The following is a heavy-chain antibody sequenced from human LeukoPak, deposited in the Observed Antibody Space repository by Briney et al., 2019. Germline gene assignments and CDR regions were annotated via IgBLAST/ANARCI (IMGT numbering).Heavy chain of an antibody. CDR1: GFTFDDYA. CDR3: GEGSSWPGDY. Sequence: PGGSLRLSCAASGFTFDDYAMHWVRQAPGKGLEWVSGISWNSGSIGYADSVKGRFTISRDNAKNSLYLQMNSLRAEDTAVYYCGEGSSWPGDYWGQGTLVTVSS. J-gene: IGHJ4*02. CDR2: ISWNSGSI. D-gene: IGHD6-13*01. V-gene: IGHV3-9*01.